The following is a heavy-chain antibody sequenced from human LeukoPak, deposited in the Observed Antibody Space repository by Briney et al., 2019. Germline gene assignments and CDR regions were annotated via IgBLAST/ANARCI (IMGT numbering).Heavy chain of an antibody. V-gene: IGHV3-15*01. CDR1: GLPFDNAW. J-gene: IGHJ4*02. CDR2: IKSKTDGGTI. CDR3: TTVNY. Sequence: GGPLGLSCEASGLPFDNAWRNWVGRAPGKGLEWVGRIKSKTDGGTIAYAAPVKGRFTISRDDSKSTLYLQMNSLKTEDTAVYYCTTVNYWGQGTLVTVSS.